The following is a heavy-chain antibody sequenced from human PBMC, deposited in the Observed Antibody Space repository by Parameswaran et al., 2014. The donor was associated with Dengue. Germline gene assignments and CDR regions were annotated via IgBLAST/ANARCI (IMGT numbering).Heavy chain of an antibody. D-gene: IGHD2-15*01. CDR2: ISGSGGST. CDR3: AKDTGRYCSGGSCRGLGY. J-gene: IGHJ4*02. Sequence: RWIRQPPGKGLEWVSAISGSGGSTYYADSVKGRFTISRDNSKNTLYLQMNSLRAEDTAVYYCAKDTGRYCSGGSCRGLGYWGQGTLVTVSS. V-gene: IGHV3-23*01.